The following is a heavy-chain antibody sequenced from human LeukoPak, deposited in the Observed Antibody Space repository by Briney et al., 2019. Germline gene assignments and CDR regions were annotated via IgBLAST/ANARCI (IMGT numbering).Heavy chain of an antibody. J-gene: IGHJ5*02. V-gene: IGHV1-46*01. CDR3: ARDWKDVRGVKGWFDP. CDR2: INPSGGST. Sequence: GASVKVSCKASGYTFTSYYMHWVRQAPGQGLEWMGIINPSGGSTSYAQKFQGRVTMTTDTSTSTAYMELRSLRSDDTAVYYCARDWKDVRGVKGWFDPWGQGTQVTVSS. CDR1: GYTFTSYY. D-gene: IGHD3-10*01.